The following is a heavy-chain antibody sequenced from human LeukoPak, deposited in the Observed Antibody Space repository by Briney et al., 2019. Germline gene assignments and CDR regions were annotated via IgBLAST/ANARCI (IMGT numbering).Heavy chain of an antibody. CDR2: ISGSGDTT. CDR1: GFTFSNYA. Sequence: GGSLRLSCAASGFTFSNYAMSWVRQAPGKGLEWISGISGSGDTTYYADSVKGRFTISRDNSKNTLYLQMNSLRAEDSAVYYCARDSEGDGYNFDTWGRGTLVTVSS. V-gene: IGHV3-23*01. CDR3: ARDSEGDGYNFDT. D-gene: IGHD5-24*01. J-gene: IGHJ5*02.